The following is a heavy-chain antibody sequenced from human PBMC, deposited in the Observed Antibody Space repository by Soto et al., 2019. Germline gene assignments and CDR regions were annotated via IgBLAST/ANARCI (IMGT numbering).Heavy chain of an antibody. V-gene: IGHV4-39*01. CDR1: GGSISSRSYY. Sequence: QLQLQESGPGLVKPSETLSLTCTVSGGSISSRSYYWGWIRPPPGKGLDWIGNIYYSGTTYYKPSLKSRVTISVDTSKNQFSLKLSSVTAADTAVYYCARYCSGGSCYGASRFDYWGQGTLVTVSS. J-gene: IGHJ4*02. CDR2: IYYSGTT. CDR3: ARYCSGGSCYGASRFDY. D-gene: IGHD2-15*01.